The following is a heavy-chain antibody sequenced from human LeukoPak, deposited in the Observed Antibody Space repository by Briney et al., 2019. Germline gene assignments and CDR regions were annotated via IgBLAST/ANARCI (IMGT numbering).Heavy chain of an antibody. V-gene: IGHV1-2*02. J-gene: IGHJ6*03. CDR2: INPNSGGT. D-gene: IGHD2-15*01. CDR3: AAGLVVVAAASYYYYYMDV. CDR1: GYTFTGYY. Sequence: ASVKVSCKASGYTFTGYYMHWVRQAPGQGLEWMGWINPNSGGTNYAQKFQGRVTMTRDTSISTAYMELSRLRSDATTVYYCAAGLVVVAAASYYYYYMDVWGKGTTVTVSS.